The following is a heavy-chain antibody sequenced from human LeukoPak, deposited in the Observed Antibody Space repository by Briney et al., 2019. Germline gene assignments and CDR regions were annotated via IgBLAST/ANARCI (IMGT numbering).Heavy chain of an antibody. CDR3: ASVYSSGWYRYYYGMDV. D-gene: IGHD6-19*01. CDR1: GGSFSGYY. J-gene: IGHJ6*02. Sequence: SETLSLTCAVYGGSFSGYYWSWIRQPPGKGLEWIGEINHSGSTNYNPSLKSRVTISVDTSKNQFSLKLSSVTAADTAVYHCASVYSSGWYRYYYGMDVWGQGTTVTVSS. V-gene: IGHV4-34*01. CDR2: INHSGST.